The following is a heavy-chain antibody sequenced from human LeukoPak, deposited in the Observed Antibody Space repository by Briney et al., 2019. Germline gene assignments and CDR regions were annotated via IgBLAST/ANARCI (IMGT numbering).Heavy chain of an antibody. Sequence: ASVKVSCKASGYTFTGYYMHWVRQAPGQRLEWMGWINPKNGGTNHAQKFQGRVTMTRDTSISTAYMDLSRLRSEDTAVYYCARGLLGNWGQGTRVTVSS. D-gene: IGHD3-16*01. CDR2: INPKNGGT. CDR3: ARGLLGN. J-gene: IGHJ4*02. CDR1: GYTFTGYY. V-gene: IGHV1-2*02.